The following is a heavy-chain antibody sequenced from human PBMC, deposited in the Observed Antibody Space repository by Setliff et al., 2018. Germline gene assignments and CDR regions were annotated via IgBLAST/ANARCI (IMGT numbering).Heavy chain of an antibody. D-gene: IGHD6-13*01. J-gene: IGHJ4*02. CDR2: INISGGTS. CDR3: ARAGFAASGRKGVFEY. V-gene: IGHV1-46*01. CDR1: GGTFRRYA. Sequence: AASVKVSCKASGGTFRRYAISWVRQAPGQGLEWMGIINISGGTSSYEQKFQGRVTMTRDTSTNTIYMELSSLSFEDTAVYYCARAGFAASGRKGVFEYWGQGTLVTVSS.